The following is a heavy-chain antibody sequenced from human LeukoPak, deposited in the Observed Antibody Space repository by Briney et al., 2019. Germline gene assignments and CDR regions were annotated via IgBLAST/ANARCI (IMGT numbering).Heavy chain of an antibody. Sequence: GGSLRLSCAASGFTFSTYSTNWVRQAPGKGLEGISYISSSGLTIYYADSVKGRFTISRDNAKNSLYLQMNSLRAEDTAVYYCARDLEYNYGYDYWGQGTLVTVSS. J-gene: IGHJ4*02. V-gene: IGHV3-48*01. CDR2: ISSSGLTI. CDR1: GFTFSTYS. CDR3: ARDLEYNYGYDY. D-gene: IGHD5-18*01.